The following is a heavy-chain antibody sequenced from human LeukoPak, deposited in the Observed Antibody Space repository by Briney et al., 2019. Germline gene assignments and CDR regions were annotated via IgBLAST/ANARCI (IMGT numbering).Heavy chain of an antibody. CDR3: ASRYDGSADAFDI. Sequence: SETLSLACTVSGGSISSGDYYWSWIRQPPGKGLEWIGYIYYSGSTNYNPSLKSRVTISVDTSKNQFSLKLSSVTAADTAVYYCASRYDGSADAFDIWGQGTMVTVSS. CDR2: IYYSGST. J-gene: IGHJ3*02. CDR1: GGSISSGDYY. V-gene: IGHV4-61*08. D-gene: IGHD3-10*01.